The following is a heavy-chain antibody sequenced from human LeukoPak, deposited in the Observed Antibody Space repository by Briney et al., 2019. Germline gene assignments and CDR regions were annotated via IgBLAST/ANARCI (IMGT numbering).Heavy chain of an antibody. CDR1: GFTFSSYA. D-gene: IGHD6-19*01. Sequence: GGSLRLSCAASGFTFSSYAMSWVRQAPGKGLEWVSAISGSGGSTYYADSVKGRFTISRDNSKSTLYLQMNSLRAEDTAVYYCAKDREWLVLIPQYYFDYWGQGALVTVSS. CDR3: AKDREWLVLIPQYYFDY. CDR2: ISGSGGST. V-gene: IGHV3-23*01. J-gene: IGHJ4*02.